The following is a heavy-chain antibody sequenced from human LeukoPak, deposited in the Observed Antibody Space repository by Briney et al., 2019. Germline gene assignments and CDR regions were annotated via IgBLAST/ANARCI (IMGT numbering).Heavy chain of an antibody. V-gene: IGHV4-34*01. J-gene: IGHJ3*02. CDR2: IYYSGST. CDR3: AREYCSSTSCIPADI. D-gene: IGHD2-2*01. Sequence: SETLSLTCAVYGGSFSGYYWSWIRQPPGKGLEWIGSIYYSGSTYYNPSLKSRVTISVDTSKNQFSLKLSSVTAADTAVYYCAREYCSSTSCIPADIWGQGTMVTVSS. CDR1: GGSFSGYY.